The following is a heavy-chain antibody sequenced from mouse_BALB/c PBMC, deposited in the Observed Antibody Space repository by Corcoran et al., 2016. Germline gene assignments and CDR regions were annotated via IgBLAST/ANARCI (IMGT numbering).Heavy chain of an antibody. CDR3: AGDSCGYWYFDV. Sequence: QMQLQESGPGLVKPSQSLFLACSITGFSITSGYYWIWIRQSPGKPLEWMGYITHSGETFYNPSLHSPISITRETSKNQFFLQLNSVTTEDTAMYYCAGDSCGYWYFDVWGAGTTVTVSS. CDR2: ITHSGET. J-gene: IGHJ1*01. CDR1: GFSITSGYY. V-gene: IGHV12-3*02.